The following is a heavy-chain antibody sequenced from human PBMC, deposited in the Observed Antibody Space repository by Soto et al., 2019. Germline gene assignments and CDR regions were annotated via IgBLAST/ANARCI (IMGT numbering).Heavy chain of an antibody. V-gene: IGHV1-69*01. CDR3: ATKGEEDAPGDYLDF. Sequence: QVQLVQSGAEVKKPGSSVKVSCKGSGGNFNSYAISWVRQAPGQGLEWMAGIIPIIGAPNYAQKFQGRVTITADESTNTVYMDVNSLTSDDTAIYYCATKGEEDAPGDYLDFWGPGTLVTVSS. J-gene: IGHJ4*02. CDR1: GGNFNSYA. D-gene: IGHD3-16*01. CDR2: IIPIIGAP.